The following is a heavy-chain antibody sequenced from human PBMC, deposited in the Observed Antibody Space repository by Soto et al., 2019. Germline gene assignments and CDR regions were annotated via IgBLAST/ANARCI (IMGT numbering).Heavy chain of an antibody. Sequence: SETLSLTCAVYGGSFSGYYWSWIRQPPGKGLEWIGEINHSGSTNYNPSLKSRVTISVDTSKNQFSLKLSSVTAADTAVYYCGRHIGCCSGGSCYHYYYYGMDVWGQGTTVTVSS. V-gene: IGHV4-34*01. J-gene: IGHJ6*02. CDR3: GRHIGCCSGGSCYHYYYYGMDV. D-gene: IGHD2-15*01. CDR2: INHSGST. CDR1: GGSFSGYY.